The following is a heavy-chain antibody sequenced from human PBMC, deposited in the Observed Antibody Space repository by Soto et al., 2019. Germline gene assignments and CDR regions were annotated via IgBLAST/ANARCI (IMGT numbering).Heavy chain of an antibody. V-gene: IGHV4-59*01. Sequence: SETLSLTCTVSGGSISSYYWSWIRQPPGKGLEWIGYIYYSGSTNYNPCLKSRVTISVDTSKNQFSLKLSSVTAADTAVYYCARDRYYGSGSTNWFDPWGQGTLVTVSS. J-gene: IGHJ5*02. CDR1: GGSISSYY. CDR3: ARDRYYGSGSTNWFDP. CDR2: IYYSGST. D-gene: IGHD3-10*01.